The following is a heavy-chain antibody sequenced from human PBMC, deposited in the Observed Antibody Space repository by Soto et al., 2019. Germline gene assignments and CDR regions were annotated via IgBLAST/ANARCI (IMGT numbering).Heavy chain of an antibody. D-gene: IGHD1-26*01. Sequence: QVQLQESGPGQVKPSETLSLTCTISGGSVSVYYWSWIRQSTGQGLEWIGYIYASGSPYYNPSLSSRVTISADTAKNQISLKLTPPAAADTAVYSCARGVGSSPPQSWGRGTLVTVSS. V-gene: IGHV4-59*02. J-gene: IGHJ5*02. CDR3: ARGVGSSPPQS. CDR2: IYASGSP. CDR1: GGSVSVYY.